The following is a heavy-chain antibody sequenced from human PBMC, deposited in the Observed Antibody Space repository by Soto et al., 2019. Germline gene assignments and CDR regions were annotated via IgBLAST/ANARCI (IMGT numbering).Heavy chain of an antibody. D-gene: IGHD3-9*01. V-gene: IGHV5-51*01. J-gene: IGHJ4*02. CDR2: IYPGDSDT. Sequence: GESLKISCKGSGYSFSTYWIAWVRQMPGKGLEWMGIIYPGDSDTRYSPSFQGQVTISADKSISTAFLQWSSLKASDTDMYYCARQATGLDYWGQGTLVTVSS. CDR1: GYSFSTYW. CDR3: ARQATGLDY.